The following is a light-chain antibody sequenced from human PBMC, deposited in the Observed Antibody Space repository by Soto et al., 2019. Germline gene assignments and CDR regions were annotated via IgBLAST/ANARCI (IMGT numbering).Light chain of an antibody. CDR3: QQANSFLWT. V-gene: IGKV3-20*01. CDR2: GAS. CDR1: QSVSSTY. Sequence: EIVLTQSPGTQSLSPGESATHSSRASQSVSSTYLAWYQQKPGQAPRLLIYGASSRATDIPDRFSGSGSGTDFTLTISSLQPEDFATYYCQQANSFLWTFGQGTKVDIK. J-gene: IGKJ1*01.